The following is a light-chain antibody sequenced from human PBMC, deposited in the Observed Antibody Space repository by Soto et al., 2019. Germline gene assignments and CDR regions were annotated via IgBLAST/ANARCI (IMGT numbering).Light chain of an antibody. CDR3: SSYAGSNNLI. V-gene: IGLV2-8*01. Sequence: QSVLTQPPSASGSLGHSVTISCTGTSSDIGGYHYVSWYQQHPGRAPKLLISEVTKRPSGVPARFSGSKSGNTASLTVSGLRAEGEADYYCSSYAGSNNLIFGGGTKLTVL. J-gene: IGLJ2*01. CDR1: SSDIGGYHY. CDR2: EVT.